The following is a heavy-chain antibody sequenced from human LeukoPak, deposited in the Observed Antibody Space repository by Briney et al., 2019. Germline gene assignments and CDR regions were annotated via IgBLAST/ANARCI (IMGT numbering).Heavy chain of an antibody. D-gene: IGHD7-27*01. CDR3: ARALNTNWGTYDY. J-gene: IGHJ4*02. CDR1: GFTVSTSY. CDR2: IYSGGNT. V-gene: IGHV3-53*05. Sequence: GGSLRLSCAASGFTVSTSYMSWVRQAPGKGLEGVSIIYSGGNTYYADSVKGRFTLSRDNSKNTLYLQMTSLRAEDTALYYCARALNTNWGTYDYWGQGTLVTISS.